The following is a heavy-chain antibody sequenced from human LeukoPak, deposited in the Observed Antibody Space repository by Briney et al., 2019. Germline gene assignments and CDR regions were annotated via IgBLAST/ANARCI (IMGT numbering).Heavy chain of an antibody. CDR3: ARGTGDHWYFDL. CDR1: GGTFSSYA. Sequence: ASVKVSCKASGGTFSSYAISWVRQAPGQGLEWMGIINPSGGSTSYAQKFQGRVTMTRDTSTSTVYMELSSLRSEDTAVYYCARGTGDHWYFDLWGRGTLVTVSS. V-gene: IGHV1-46*01. CDR2: INPSGGST. D-gene: IGHD7-27*01. J-gene: IGHJ2*01.